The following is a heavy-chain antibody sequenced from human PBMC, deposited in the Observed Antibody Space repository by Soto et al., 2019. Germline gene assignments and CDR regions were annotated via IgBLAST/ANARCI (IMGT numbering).Heavy chain of an antibody. Sequence: QVQLQESGPGLVKPSGTLSLTCAVSGGSISSSNWWSWVRQPPGKGLGWIGEIYHSGSTNYTPSLKSRVTISVDKSKIQFSLKLSSVTAADTAVYYCARDGTTSRTPRFDYWGQGSLVTVSS. CDR1: GGSISSSNW. J-gene: IGHJ4*02. CDR3: ARDGTTSRTPRFDY. V-gene: IGHV4-4*02. CDR2: IYHSGST. D-gene: IGHD1-1*01.